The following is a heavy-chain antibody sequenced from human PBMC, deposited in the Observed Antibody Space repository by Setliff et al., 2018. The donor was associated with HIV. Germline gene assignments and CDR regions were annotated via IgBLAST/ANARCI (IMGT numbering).Heavy chain of an antibody. V-gene: IGHV4-39*07. J-gene: IGHJ4*02. Sequence: PSETLSLTCTVSGGSIDSTDYYWGWIRQPPGKGLEWIGSIFYSGRTTYNPSLRSRVTISVDTSKNQFSLSLTSVTAADTAVYFCARNSQKGIQPLLLASWGPGTLVTVS. CDR1: GGSIDSTDYY. D-gene: IGHD1-1*01. CDR2: IFYSGRT. CDR3: ARNSQKGIQPLLLAS.